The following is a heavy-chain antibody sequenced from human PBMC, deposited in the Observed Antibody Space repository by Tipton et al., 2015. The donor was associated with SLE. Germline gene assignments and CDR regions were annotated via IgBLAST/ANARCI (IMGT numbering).Heavy chain of an antibody. CDR1: GFDFSSYG. CDR3: ATTTTMTNYIDY. Sequence: GSLRLSCAASGFDFSSYGMHWVRQAPGKGLEWVGSTIYYAESVKGRFTISRDNSKNTLYLQLDSLRVEDTAVYFCATTTTMTNYIDYWGQGTLVTVSS. D-gene: IGHD4-17*01. CDR2: GSTI. J-gene: IGHJ4*02. V-gene: IGHV3-NL1*01.